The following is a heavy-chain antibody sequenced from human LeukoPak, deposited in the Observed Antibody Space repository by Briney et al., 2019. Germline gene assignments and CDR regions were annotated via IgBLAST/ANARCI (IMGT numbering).Heavy chain of an antibody. V-gene: IGHV3-21*01. Sequence: GGSLRLSCAASGFTFSSYSMNWVRQAPGKGLEWVSSISSSSSYIYYADSVKGRFTISRDNAKNSLYLQMNSLRAEDTAVYYCARALRSIAAASDYWGQGTLVTVSS. J-gene: IGHJ4*02. D-gene: IGHD6-13*01. CDR2: ISSSSSYI. CDR3: ARALRSIAAASDY. CDR1: GFTFSSYS.